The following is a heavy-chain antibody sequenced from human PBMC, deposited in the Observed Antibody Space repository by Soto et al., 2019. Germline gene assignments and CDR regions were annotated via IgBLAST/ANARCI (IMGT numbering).Heavy chain of an antibody. Sequence: GGSLRLSCTASGFHTRCYSMSLVRQTPGKGLEWVAALSRSGGATYYAGSVRGRFTISRDASKDKLFLQMRNLRAEDTALYYCSKGEMSTSRNSFDPWGQGTLFPVSS. CDR3: SKGEMSTSRNSFDP. V-gene: IGHV3-23*01. CDR1: GFHTRCYS. J-gene: IGHJ5*02. D-gene: IGHD1-7*01. CDR2: LSRSGGAT.